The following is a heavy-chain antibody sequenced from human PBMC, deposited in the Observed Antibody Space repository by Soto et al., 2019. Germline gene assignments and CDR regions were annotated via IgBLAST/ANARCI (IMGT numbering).Heavy chain of an antibody. D-gene: IGHD4-17*01. CDR1: GYTFTSYD. J-gene: IGHJ4*02. CDR3: ARTLYGDNVDC. CDR2: MNPNSGNT. Sequence: QVQLVQYGAEVKKPGASVKVSCKASGYTFTSYDINWERQATGQGLEWMGWMNPNSGNTGYAQKFQGSVTMPRNPSISTAYMELSSLRSEDTAVYYWARTLYGDNVDCWGQGTLVTVSS. V-gene: IGHV1-8*01.